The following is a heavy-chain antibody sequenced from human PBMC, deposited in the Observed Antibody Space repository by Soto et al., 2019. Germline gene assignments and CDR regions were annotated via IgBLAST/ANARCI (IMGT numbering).Heavy chain of an antibody. J-gene: IGHJ6*03. Sequence: QITLKESGPTLVKPTQTVTLTCTFSGFSLSTRGVGVGWIRQPPGKALEWLALIYWDDDKRYSPSLKTRLTSTKDNSKNRVVLIMTERDPVNTATYYCTHVRYGDPRYMSVWGNGTTVTVSS. D-gene: IGHD3-9*01. CDR3: THVRYGDPRYMSV. CDR1: GFSLSTRGVG. V-gene: IGHV2-5*02. CDR2: IYWDDDK.